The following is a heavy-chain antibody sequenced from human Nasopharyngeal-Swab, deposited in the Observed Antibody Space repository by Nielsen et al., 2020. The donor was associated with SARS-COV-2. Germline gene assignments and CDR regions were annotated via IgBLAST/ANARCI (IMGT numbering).Heavy chain of an antibody. CDR1: GFTFTNHW. V-gene: IGHV3-7*01. D-gene: IGHD1-26*01. J-gene: IGHJ4*02. CDR2: INQAGSVQ. Sequence: GGSLRLSCAASGFTFTNHWMSWVRQAPGKGLEWLPNINQAGSVQKYVDSVKGRFFISSDNTEKTLFLQMNSLTAGDTAVYYCVRNGGALDFWGQGTMVTVSS. CDR3: VRNGGALDF.